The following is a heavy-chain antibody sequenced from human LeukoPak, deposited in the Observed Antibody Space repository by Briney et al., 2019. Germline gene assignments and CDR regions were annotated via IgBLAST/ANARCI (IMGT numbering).Heavy chain of an antibody. CDR2: ISGSGST. CDR3: ARGRGSGSYYMANYYYYYMDV. J-gene: IGHJ6*03. D-gene: IGHD3-10*01. V-gene: IGHV4-4*07. CDR1: GDSISYFY. Sequence: SETLSLTCSVSGDSISYFYWSWIRQAAGKGLEWIGRISGSGSTDYNASLESRVTISVDTSKNQFSLKLSSVTAADTAVYYCARGRGSGSYYMANYYYYYMDVWGQGTLVTVSS.